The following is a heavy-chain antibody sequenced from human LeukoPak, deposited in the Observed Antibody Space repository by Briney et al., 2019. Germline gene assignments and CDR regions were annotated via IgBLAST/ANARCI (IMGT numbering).Heavy chain of an antibody. CDR1: GYSISSGYY. D-gene: IGHD2-2*01. J-gene: IGHJ4*02. Sequence: SETLSLTCAVSGYSISSGYYWGWIRQPPGKGLEWIGSIYHSGSTYYNPSLKSRVTISVDTSKNQFSLKLGSVTAADTAVYYCARQQRGDIAVVPAAPTLFDYWGQGTLVTVSS. CDR2: IYHSGST. V-gene: IGHV4-38-2*01. CDR3: ARQQRGDIAVVPAAPTLFDY.